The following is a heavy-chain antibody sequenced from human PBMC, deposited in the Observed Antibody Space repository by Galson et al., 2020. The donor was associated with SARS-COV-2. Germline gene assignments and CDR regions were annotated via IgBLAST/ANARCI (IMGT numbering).Heavy chain of an antibody. D-gene: IGHD6-13*01. J-gene: IGHJ6*04. CDR2: ITSSSSYI. CDR1: GFTFRSYS. CDR3: AARLQQLAWDYYYGMEV. Sequence: TGGSLRLSCAASGFTFRSYSMNWVRQAPGKGLEWVSSITSSSSYIYYADSVKGRFTISRDNAKNSLYLQMNSLRAEDTAVYYCAARLQQLAWDYYYGMEVWGKGTTVTVSS. V-gene: IGHV3-21*01.